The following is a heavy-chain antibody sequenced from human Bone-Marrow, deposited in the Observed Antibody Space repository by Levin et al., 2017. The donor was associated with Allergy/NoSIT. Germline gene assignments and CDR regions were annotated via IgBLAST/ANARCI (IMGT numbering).Heavy chain of an antibody. CDR1: GFTFSSYS. J-gene: IGHJ5*02. Sequence: RGESLKISCAASGFTFSSYSMNWVRQAPGKGLEWVSSISSSSSYIYYADSVKGRFTISRDNAKNSLYLQMNSLRAEDTAVYYCARVKQWLANWFDPWGQGTLVTVSS. V-gene: IGHV3-21*01. CDR2: ISSSSSYI. CDR3: ARVKQWLANWFDP. D-gene: IGHD6-19*01.